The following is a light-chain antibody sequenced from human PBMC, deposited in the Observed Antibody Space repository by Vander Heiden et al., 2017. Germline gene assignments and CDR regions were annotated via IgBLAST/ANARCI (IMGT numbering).Light chain of an antibody. V-gene: IGLV1-40*01. J-gene: IGLJ2*01. CDR2: VNN. CDR3: QSYAFTLSVWTV. CDR1: RSNIGAGYD. Sequence: QSVLTKPPSVYGAQGQRGTISCTGSRSNIGAGYDLHWYQNLPGAAPKLLIYVNNNRPSGVPDRFSGSKSGTSASLAITGLQADDEADYYCQSYAFTLSVWTVFGGGTKLTVL.